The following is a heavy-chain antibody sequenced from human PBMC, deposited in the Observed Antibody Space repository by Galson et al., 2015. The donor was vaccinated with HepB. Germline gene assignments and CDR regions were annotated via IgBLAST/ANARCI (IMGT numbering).Heavy chain of an antibody. Sequence: SLRLSCAASGFTVSSNYMSWVRQAPGKGLEWVSVIYSGGSTYYADSVKGRFTISRDNSKNTLYLQMNSLRAEDTAVYYCARARDYGPGYFDYWGQGTLVTVSS. CDR2: IYSGGST. V-gene: IGHV3-53*01. CDR3: ARARDYGPGYFDY. CDR1: GFTVSSNY. J-gene: IGHJ4*02. D-gene: IGHD4/OR15-4a*01.